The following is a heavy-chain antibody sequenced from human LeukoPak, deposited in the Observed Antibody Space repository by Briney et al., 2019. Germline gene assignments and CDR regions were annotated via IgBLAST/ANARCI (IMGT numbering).Heavy chain of an antibody. Sequence: SETLSLTCTVSGGSISSSSYYWGWIRQPPGKGLEWIGSIYYSGSTYYNPSLKSRVTISVDTSKNQFSLKLSSVTAADTAVYYCARGVLRYFDWSWGFDYWGQGTLVTVSS. CDR1: GGSISSSSYY. D-gene: IGHD3-9*01. J-gene: IGHJ4*02. CDR3: ARGVLRYFDWSWGFDY. CDR2: IYYSGST. V-gene: IGHV4-39*07.